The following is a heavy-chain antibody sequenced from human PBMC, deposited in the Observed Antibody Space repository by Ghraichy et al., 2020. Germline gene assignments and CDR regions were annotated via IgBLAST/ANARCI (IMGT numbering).Heavy chain of an antibody. J-gene: IGHJ4*02. D-gene: IGHD4/OR15-4a*01. CDR1: GYSFIDYG. CDR3: ARDSMRSEMVPFPRGPHDY. Sequence: ASVKVSCKTSGYSFIDYGISWVRQAPGQGLEWMGWISAYNGNTYYAQKFQGRVTLTTDTPTNTAYMEVRSLRSDEPAVYHCARDSMRSEMVPFPRGPHDYWGQGTLVTVSS. V-gene: IGHV1-18*01. CDR2: ISAYNGNT.